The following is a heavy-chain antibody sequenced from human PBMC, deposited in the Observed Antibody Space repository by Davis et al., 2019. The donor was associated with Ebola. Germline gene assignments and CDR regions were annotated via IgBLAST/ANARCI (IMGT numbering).Heavy chain of an antibody. D-gene: IGHD5-12*01. CDR1: GFLFSGYF. V-gene: IGHV1-46*03. Sequence: ASVTVSCKTSGFLFSGYFLHWVRQAPGQGLEWMGLINPNDGRTIYAQKFQGRVTVTRDTSTTTVYMDLSSLRSEDTALYYCTTPGGQDSGYDVFDIWGQGTMVTVSS. CDR3: TTPGGQDSGYDVFDI. CDR2: INPNDGRT. J-gene: IGHJ3*02.